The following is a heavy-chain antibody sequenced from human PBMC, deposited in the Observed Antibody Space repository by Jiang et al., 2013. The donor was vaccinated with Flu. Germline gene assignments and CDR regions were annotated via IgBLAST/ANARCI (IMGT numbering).Heavy chain of an antibody. CDR1: GFTFSSYA. J-gene: IGHJ4*02. V-gene: IGHV3-30*01. CDR2: ISYDGSNK. CDR3: ARDPDYYDSSGAFDY. Sequence: VQLVESGGGVVQPGRSLRLSCAASGFTFSSYAMHWVRQAPGKGLEWVAVISYDGSNKYYADSVKGRFTISRDNSKNTLYLQMNSLRAEDTAVYYCARDPDYYDSSGAFDYWGQGTLVTVSS. D-gene: IGHD3-22*01.